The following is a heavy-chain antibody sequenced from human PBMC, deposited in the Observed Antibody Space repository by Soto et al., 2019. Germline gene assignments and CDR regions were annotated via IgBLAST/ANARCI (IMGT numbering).Heavy chain of an antibody. J-gene: IGHJ4*02. D-gene: IGHD3-10*01. V-gene: IGHV3-23*01. CDR3: AKVRRPMVRGVIPSYFDY. CDR1: GFTFSSYA. Sequence: EVQLLESGGGLVQPGGSLRLSCAASGFTFSSYAMSWVRQAPGKGLEWVSAISGSGGSTYYADSVKGRFTISRDNSKNTMYLQLNSLRAEETTVYYCAKVRRPMVRGVIPSYFDYWGQGTPVTVSS. CDR2: ISGSGGST.